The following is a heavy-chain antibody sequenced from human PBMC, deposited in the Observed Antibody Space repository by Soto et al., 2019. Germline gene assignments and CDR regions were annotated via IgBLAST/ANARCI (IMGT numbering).Heavy chain of an antibody. CDR3: ARGPGGADAFDI. J-gene: IGHJ3*02. V-gene: IGHV1-3*01. CDR2: INAGNGNT. D-gene: IGHD3-10*01. Sequence: ASVKVSWKASGYTFTSYAMHWVRQAPGQRLEWMGWINAGNGNTKYSQKFQGRVTITRDTSASTAYMELSSLRSEDTPVYYCARGPGGADAFDIWGQGTMVTVS. CDR1: GYTFTSYA.